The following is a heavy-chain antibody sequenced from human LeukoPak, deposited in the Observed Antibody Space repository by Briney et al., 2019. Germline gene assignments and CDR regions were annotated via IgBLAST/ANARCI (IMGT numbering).Heavy chain of an antibody. CDR1: GYTFTSYG. J-gene: IGHJ5*02. V-gene: IGHV1-18*04. Sequence: GASVKVSCKASGYTFTSYGISWVRQAPGQGLEWVGWISAYNGNTNYVQKLQGRVTMTTDTSTSTAYMELRSLRSDDTAVYYCARDRYCSSTSCPPGSWFDPWGQGTLVTVSS. CDR2: ISAYNGNT. D-gene: IGHD2-2*01. CDR3: ARDRYCSSTSCPPGSWFDP.